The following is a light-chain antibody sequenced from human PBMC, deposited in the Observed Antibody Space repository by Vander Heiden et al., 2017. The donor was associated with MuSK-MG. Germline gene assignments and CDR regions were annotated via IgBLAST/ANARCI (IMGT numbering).Light chain of an antibody. CDR2: EVS. CDR1: SSDIGAYNY. CDR3: SSFTRYSTWV. J-gene: IGLJ3*02. V-gene: IGLV2-14*01. Sequence: QSALTQPPSVSGSPGQPLTISCTGTSSDIGAYNYVSWCQQHPGKAPKLMIYEVSNRPSGVSNRFSGSKSGNTASLTISGLQAEDEADYYCSSFTRYSTWVFGGGTKVTVL.